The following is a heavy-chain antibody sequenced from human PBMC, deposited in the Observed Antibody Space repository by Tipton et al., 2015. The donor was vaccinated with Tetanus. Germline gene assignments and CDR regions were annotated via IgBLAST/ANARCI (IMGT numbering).Heavy chain of an antibody. CDR1: GFTFSNHA. CDR3: ARGTWLYTSTYHRHWLDP. D-gene: IGHD6-13*01. CDR2: VDDSGST. J-gene: IGHJ5*02. Sequence: LRLSCAASGFTFSNHAMTWIRQPPGKGLEWIGEVDDSGSTNYSPSLKSRVTISLDTSKNEFSLTLSSVTAADTAVYYCARGTWLYTSTYHRHWLDPWGQGTLVTVSS. V-gene: IGHV4-34*01.